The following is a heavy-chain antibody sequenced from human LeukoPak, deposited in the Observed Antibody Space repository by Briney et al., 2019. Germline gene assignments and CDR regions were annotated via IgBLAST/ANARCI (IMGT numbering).Heavy chain of an antibody. D-gene: IGHD3-3*01. J-gene: IGHJ4*02. CDR2: ISAYNGNT. Sequence: ASVKVSCKASGYTFTSYGISWVRQASGQVLEWRGLISAYNGNTNYAQKLQGRVNMTTDTSTSTAYMELRSLRSYDTAVYYCARSFNYDFWSGYYPVGEDQVLRRGTLFDYWGQGTLVTVSS. CDR1: GYTFTSYG. V-gene: IGHV1-18*01. CDR3: ARSFNYDFWSGYYPVGEDQVLRRGTLFDY.